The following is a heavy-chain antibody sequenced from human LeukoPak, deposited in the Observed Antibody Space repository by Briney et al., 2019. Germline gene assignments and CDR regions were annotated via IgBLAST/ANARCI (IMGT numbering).Heavy chain of an antibody. D-gene: IGHD1-26*01. CDR1: GFPFRSYA. V-gene: IGHV3-23*01. J-gene: IGHJ4*02. CDR2: IGDSGGST. CDR3: AKASVGAIGGYFDY. Sequence: GSLRLPCADPGFPFRSYAMSWARQAPGKGLGWVSGIGDSGGSTSSADSVKGRFTISRDNSKNTLYLQMNSLRAEDTAVYYCAKASVGAIGGYFDYWGQGTLVIVSS.